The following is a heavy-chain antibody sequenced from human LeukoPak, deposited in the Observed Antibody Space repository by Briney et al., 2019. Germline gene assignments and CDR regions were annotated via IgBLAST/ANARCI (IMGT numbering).Heavy chain of an antibody. Sequence: SQTLSLTCTVSGGSISSGSYYWSWIRQPAGKGLEWIGRIYTSGSTNYNPSLKSRVTISVDTSKNQFSLKLSSVTAADTAVYYCASFYGSGSYQAFDIWGQGTMVTVSS. CDR3: ASFYGSGSYQAFDI. J-gene: IGHJ3*02. V-gene: IGHV4-61*02. CDR2: IYTSGST. D-gene: IGHD3-10*01. CDR1: GGSISSGSYY.